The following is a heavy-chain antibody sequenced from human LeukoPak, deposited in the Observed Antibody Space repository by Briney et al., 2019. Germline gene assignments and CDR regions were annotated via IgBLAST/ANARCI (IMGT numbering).Heavy chain of an antibody. CDR3: ARLNGYKTLNWFDP. CDR2: IYTSGST. J-gene: IGHJ5*02. V-gene: IGHV4-4*07. D-gene: IGHD5-24*01. CDR1: GGSISSYY. Sequence: SETLSLTCTVSGGSISSYYWSWIRQPAGKGLEWIGRIYTSGSTNYNPSLKSRVTMSVDTSKNQFSLKLSSVTAADTAVYYCARLNGYKTLNWFDPWGQGTLVTVSS.